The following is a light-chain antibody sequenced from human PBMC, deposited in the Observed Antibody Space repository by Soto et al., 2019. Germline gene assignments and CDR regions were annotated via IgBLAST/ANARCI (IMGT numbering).Light chain of an antibody. CDR1: RDIRCN. CDR2: AAS. V-gene: IGKV1-9*01. Sequence: DIQLTQSPSFLSASVGDRITITCRASRDIRCNLAWYQQKPGKAPKVLISAASSLHAGVPSRLSGRGFGTEFTLTISCLQPEDLATYYCQQLADYPLTFGGGTKVEIK. J-gene: IGKJ4*01. CDR3: QQLADYPLT.